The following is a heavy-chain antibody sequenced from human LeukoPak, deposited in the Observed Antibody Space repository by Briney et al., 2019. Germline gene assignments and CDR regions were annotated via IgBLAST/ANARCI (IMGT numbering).Heavy chain of an antibody. CDR1: GGTFSSYA. D-gene: IGHD6-19*01. Sequence: GASVKVSCKASGGTFSSYAISWVRQAPGQGPEWMGGIIPIFGTANYAQKFQGRVTITGDESTSTAYMELSSLRSEDTAVYYCARGDSSGWDFDYWGQGTLVTVSS. J-gene: IGHJ4*02. CDR2: IIPIFGTA. V-gene: IGHV1-69*01. CDR3: ARGDSSGWDFDY.